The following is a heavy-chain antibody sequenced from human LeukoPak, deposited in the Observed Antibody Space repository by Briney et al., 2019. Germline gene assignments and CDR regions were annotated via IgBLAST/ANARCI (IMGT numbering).Heavy chain of an antibody. Sequence: PGGSLRLSCAASGFTFSSYGMHWVRQAPGKGLEWVAVISYDGSNKYYADSVKGRFTISRDNSKTTLYLQMNSLRAEDTAVYYCAKVGYSSSWYAQSYYYYGMDVWGQGTTVTVSS. V-gene: IGHV3-30*18. CDR3: AKVGYSSSWYAQSYYYYGMDV. CDR2: ISYDGSNK. CDR1: GFTFSSYG. J-gene: IGHJ6*02. D-gene: IGHD6-13*01.